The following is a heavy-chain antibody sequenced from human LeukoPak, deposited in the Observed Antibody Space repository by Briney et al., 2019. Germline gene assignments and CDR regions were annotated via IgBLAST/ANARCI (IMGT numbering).Heavy chain of an antibody. CDR1: RGTFSSYA. Sequence: ASVKVSCKASRGTFSSYAISWVRQAPGQGLEWMGGIIPIFGTANYAQKFQGRVTITTDESTSTAYMELSSLRSEDTAVYYCARAAYSSSWYGWFDPWGQGTLVTVSS. CDR2: IIPIFGTA. J-gene: IGHJ5*02. D-gene: IGHD6-13*01. CDR3: ARAAYSSSWYGWFDP. V-gene: IGHV1-69*05.